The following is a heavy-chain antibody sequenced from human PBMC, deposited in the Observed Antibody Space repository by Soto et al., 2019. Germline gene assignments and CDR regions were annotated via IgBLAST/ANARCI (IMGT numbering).Heavy chain of an antibody. J-gene: IGHJ3*02. CDR3: ARAGDYFVSSGYSGPDAFDI. CDR2: IHGSGGAT. CDR1: GFTFSNYA. D-gene: IGHD3-22*01. V-gene: IGHV3-23*01. Sequence: PGGSLRLSCVASGFTFSNYAMNWVRQAPVKGLEWVSSIHGSGGATYHADSVKGRFTISRDDSKNTLYLQMNSLRVEDTAVYYCARAGDYFVSSGYSGPDAFDICGKGTLV.